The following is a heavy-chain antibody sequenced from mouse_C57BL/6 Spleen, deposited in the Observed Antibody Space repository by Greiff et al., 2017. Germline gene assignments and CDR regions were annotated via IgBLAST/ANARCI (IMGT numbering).Heavy chain of an antibody. CDR2: INPSNGGT. CDR1: GYTFTSYW. Sequence: QVQLQQPGTELVKPGASVKLSCKASGYTFTSYWMHWVKQRPGQGLEWIGNINPSNGGTNYNEKFNSKATLTVDKSSSTAYMQLSSLTSEDSAVYYCARRGYYYGSSRYAMDYWGQGTSVTVSS. CDR3: ARRGYYYGSSRYAMDY. J-gene: IGHJ4*01. D-gene: IGHD1-1*01. V-gene: IGHV1-53*01.